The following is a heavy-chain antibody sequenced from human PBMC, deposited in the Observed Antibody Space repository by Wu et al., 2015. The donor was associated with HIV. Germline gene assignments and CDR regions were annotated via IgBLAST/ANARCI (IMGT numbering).Heavy chain of an antibody. Sequence: QVHLVQSGAEVKKPGASVKVSCKASGYTFITYGISWVRQAPGQGLEWMGWISTYNGNTNYAQKLQGRVTMTTDTSTSTAYMELRSLRSDDTAVYYCARQYSSTWRYYYYYMDVWGKGTTVTVSS. V-gene: IGHV1-18*01. CDR2: ISTYNGNT. J-gene: IGHJ6*03. CDR1: GYTFITYG. CDR3: ARQYSSTWRYYYYYMDV. D-gene: IGHD6-13*01.